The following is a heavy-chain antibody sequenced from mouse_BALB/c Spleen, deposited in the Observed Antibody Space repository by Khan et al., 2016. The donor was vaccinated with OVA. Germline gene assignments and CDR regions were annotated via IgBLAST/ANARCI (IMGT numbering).Heavy chain of an antibody. D-gene: IGHD2-2*01. CDR3: ARHGFVAWFTY. J-gene: IGHJ3*01. Sequence: EVQLQQPGPELMKPGASVKISCKASGYSFTSYYIHWMMQSHGKSLEWIGYIDPFSGGTTYNQKFKGQATLTVDKSSSTAYILLSNLTSEDSAVYYCARHGFVAWFTYWGQGTLVTVSA. CDR1: GYSFTSYY. CDR2: IDPFSGGT. V-gene: IGHV1S135*01.